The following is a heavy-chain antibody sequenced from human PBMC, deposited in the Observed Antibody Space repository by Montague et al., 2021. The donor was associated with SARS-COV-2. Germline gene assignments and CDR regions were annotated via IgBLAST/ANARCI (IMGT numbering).Heavy chain of an antibody. CDR3: ASLTLGYCSSTSCYSDWFDP. Sequence: SETLSLTCAVYGGSFSGYYWSWIRQPPGKGLEWIGEINHSGSTNYNPSLKSRVTISVDTSKNQFSLELSSVTAAGTAVYYCASLTLGYCSSTSCYSDWFDPWGQGTPVTVSS. D-gene: IGHD2-2*02. CDR2: INHSGST. CDR1: GGSFSGYY. V-gene: IGHV4-34*01. J-gene: IGHJ5*02.